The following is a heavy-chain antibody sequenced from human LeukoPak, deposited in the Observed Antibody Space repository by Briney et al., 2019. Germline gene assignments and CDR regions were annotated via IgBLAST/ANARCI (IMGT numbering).Heavy chain of an antibody. J-gene: IGHJ3*02. D-gene: IGHD7-27*01. Sequence: SETLSLTCTVSGGSISSYSWSWIRQPPGKGLEWIGYIYYSGSTNYNPSLKSRVTISVDTSKNQFSLKLSSVTAADTAVYYCAREILTGYNAFDIWGQGTMVTVSS. CDR3: AREILTGYNAFDI. V-gene: IGHV4-59*01. CDR2: IYYSGST. CDR1: GGSISSYS.